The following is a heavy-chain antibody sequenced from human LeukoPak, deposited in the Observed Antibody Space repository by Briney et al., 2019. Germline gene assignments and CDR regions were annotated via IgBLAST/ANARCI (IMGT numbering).Heavy chain of an antibody. CDR3: ARDAIIAAAGPNWFDP. V-gene: IGHV3-11*01. Sequence: KTGGSLRLSCAASGFTFSDYYMSWIRQAPGKGLEWVSYISSSGSTIYYADSVKGRFTISRDNAKYSLYLQMNSLRAEDTAVYYCARDAIIAAAGPNWFDPWGQGTLVTVSS. CDR2: ISSSGSTI. J-gene: IGHJ5*02. CDR1: GFTFSDYY. D-gene: IGHD6-13*01.